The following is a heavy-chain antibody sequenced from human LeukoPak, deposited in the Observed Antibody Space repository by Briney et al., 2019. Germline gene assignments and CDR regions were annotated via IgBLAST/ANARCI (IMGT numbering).Heavy chain of an antibody. CDR1: GGSISSYY. Sequence: SETLSLTCTVSGGSISSYYWSWIRQPPGKGLEWIGYIYYSGSTNYNPSLKSRVTISVGTSKNQFPLKLSSVTAADTAVYYCARVGTSWGTYNWFDPWGQGTLVTVSS. J-gene: IGHJ5*02. CDR2: IYYSGST. V-gene: IGHV4-59*01. CDR3: ARVGTSWGTYNWFDP. D-gene: IGHD2-2*01.